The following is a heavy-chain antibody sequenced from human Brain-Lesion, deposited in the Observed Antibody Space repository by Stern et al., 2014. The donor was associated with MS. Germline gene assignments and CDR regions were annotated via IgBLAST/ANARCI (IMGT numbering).Heavy chain of an antibody. CDR3: ARGRVVPGFQYYATDV. CDR2: IFNSGST. J-gene: IGHJ6*02. D-gene: IGHD2-2*01. Sequence: MQLVESGPGLVKPSQTLSLSCTVSGGSISSGGYYWSWIRQPAGKGLEWIGRIFNSGSTRYNPSLKSRVTTSIDTSKTQFSLRLNSMTAADTAVYYCARGRVVPGFQYYATDVWGQGTTVIVSS. V-gene: IGHV4-61*02. CDR1: GGSISSGGYY.